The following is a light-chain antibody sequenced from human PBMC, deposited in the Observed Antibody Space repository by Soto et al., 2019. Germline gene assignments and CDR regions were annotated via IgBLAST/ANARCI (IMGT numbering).Light chain of an antibody. Sequence: DVVMTQSQASLAVSLGERATINCKSSQSFLYSSNNKNYLAWYQQKPGQPPKLLIYWASTRESGVPDRFSGSGSGTDFTLTISRLEPEDFAVYYCQQYVSVIPFGQVARLAIK. J-gene: IGKJ5*01. CDR2: WAS. CDR3: QQYVSVIP. V-gene: IGKV4-1*01. CDR1: QSFLYSSNNKNY.